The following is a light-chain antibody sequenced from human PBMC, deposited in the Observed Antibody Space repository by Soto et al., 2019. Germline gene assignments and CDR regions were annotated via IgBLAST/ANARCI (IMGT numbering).Light chain of an antibody. CDR2: GAS. CDR1: QSVSSSY. Sequence: EIVLTQSPGTLSLSPGERATLSCRASQSVSSSYLGWYQQKPGQAPRLLIYGASGRATGIPDRFSGSGSGTDFTLTISRLEPEDFAVYYCQHHGGSPSFTFGPGTKVDIK. CDR3: QHHGGSPSFT. V-gene: IGKV3-20*01. J-gene: IGKJ3*01.